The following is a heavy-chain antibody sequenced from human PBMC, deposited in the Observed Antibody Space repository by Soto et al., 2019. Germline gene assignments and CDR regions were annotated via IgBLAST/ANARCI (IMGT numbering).Heavy chain of an antibody. CDR3: ARDPRVRAYSSSWKLYFDY. CDR2: ISYDGSNK. V-gene: IGHV3-30-3*01. D-gene: IGHD6-13*01. CDR1: GFTFSSYA. Sequence: PGGSLRLSCAASGFTFSSYAMHWVRQAPGKGLEWVAVISYDGSNKYYADSVKGRFTISRDNSKNTLYLQMNSLRAEDTAVYYCARDPRVRAYSSSWKLYFDYWGQGTQVTVSS. J-gene: IGHJ4*02.